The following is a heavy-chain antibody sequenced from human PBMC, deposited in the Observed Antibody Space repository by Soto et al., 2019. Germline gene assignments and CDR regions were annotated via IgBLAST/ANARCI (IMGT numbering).Heavy chain of an antibody. J-gene: IGHJ4*02. Sequence: GGSLRLSCAASGFTFSSYGMHWVRQAPGKGLEWVAVISYDGSNKYYADSVKGRFTISRDNSKNTLYLQMNSLRAEDTAVYYCATNSVGHVVPAAIGYFDYWGQGTLVTVSS. V-gene: IGHV3-30*03. CDR3: ATNSVGHVVPAAIGYFDY. CDR1: GFTFSSYG. D-gene: IGHD2-2*01. CDR2: ISYDGSNK.